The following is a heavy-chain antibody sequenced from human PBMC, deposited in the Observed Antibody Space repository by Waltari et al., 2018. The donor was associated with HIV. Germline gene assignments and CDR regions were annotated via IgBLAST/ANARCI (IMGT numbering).Heavy chain of an antibody. D-gene: IGHD2-8*01. CDR3: ARISMTLGRGMGV. CDR2: INTNTGNP. CDR1: GYTFPHYA. J-gene: IGHJ6*02. Sequence: QLQLVPSGSELKRPGASVKVSCKASGYTFPHYAMHWVRQAPGQGREWMGWINTNTGNPTYAQGFTGRFVFSLDTSVSTAYLQISSLKAEDTAVYYCARISMTLGRGMGVWGQGTTVTVSS. V-gene: IGHV7-4-1*02.